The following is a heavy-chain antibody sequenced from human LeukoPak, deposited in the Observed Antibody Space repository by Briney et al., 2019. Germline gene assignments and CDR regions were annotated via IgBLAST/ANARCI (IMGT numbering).Heavy chain of an antibody. D-gene: IGHD3-10*01. CDR1: GGTFTSYD. CDR3: ARSDGSGPEGHYYYYMDV. V-gene: IGHV1-69*01. J-gene: IGHJ6*03. CDR2: IIPIFGTA. Sequence: SVKVSCKASGGTFTSYDISWVRQAPGQGLEWMGGIIPIFGTANYAQKFQGRVTITADESTSTAYMELSSLRSEDTAVYYCARSDGSGPEGHYYYYMDVWGKGTTVTISS.